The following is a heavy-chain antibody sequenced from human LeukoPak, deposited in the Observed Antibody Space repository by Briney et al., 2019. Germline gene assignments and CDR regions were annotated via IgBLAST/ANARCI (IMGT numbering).Heavy chain of an antibody. Sequence: GGSLRLSCAASGFTFSSYAMSWVRQAPGKGLEWVSAISGSGGSTYYADSVKGRFTISRDNSKNTLYLQMNSLRAEDTAVYYCAKDLYYDSSGYPLGYWGQGTLVTVSS. CDR2: ISGSGGST. D-gene: IGHD3-22*01. CDR3: AKDLYYDSSGYPLGY. V-gene: IGHV3-23*01. J-gene: IGHJ4*02. CDR1: GFTFSSYA.